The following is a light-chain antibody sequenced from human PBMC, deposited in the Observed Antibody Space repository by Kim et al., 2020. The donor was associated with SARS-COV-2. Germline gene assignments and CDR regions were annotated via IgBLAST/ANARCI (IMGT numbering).Light chain of an antibody. CDR2: GAS. CDR3: QQTFSTQYS. J-gene: IGKJ2*03. CDR1: QSVSIN. V-gene: IGKV1-39*01. Sequence: SASLGDRVTIPCRATQSVSINLNWYQQRPGKAPRLLIYGASTLQSGVPSRFSGSGSGTGFTLTISSLQPEDFAIYYCQQTFSTQYSFGQGTKLEI.